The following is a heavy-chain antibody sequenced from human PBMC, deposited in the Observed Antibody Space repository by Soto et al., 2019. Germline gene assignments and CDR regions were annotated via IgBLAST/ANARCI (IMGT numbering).Heavy chain of an antibody. J-gene: IGHJ6*02. CDR3: ARSGYYLYYYGMDV. V-gene: IGHV3-7*03. D-gene: IGHD3-3*01. CDR2: IKQDGSEK. Sequence: GGSLRLSCVASGFTFSSYWMSWVRQAPGKGLEWVANIKQDGSEKYYVDSVKGRFTISRDNAKNSLYLQMNSLRAEDTVVYYCARSGYYLYYYGMDVWGQGTTVTVSS. CDR1: GFTFSSYW.